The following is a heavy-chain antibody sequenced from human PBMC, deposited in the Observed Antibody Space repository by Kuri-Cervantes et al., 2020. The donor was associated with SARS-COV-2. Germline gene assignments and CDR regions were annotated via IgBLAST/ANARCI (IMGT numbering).Heavy chain of an antibody. J-gene: IGHJ4*02. CDR1: GFTFSSCA. Sequence: GGSLRLSCAASGFTFSSCAMSWVRQAPGKGLEWVSSISSSSSYIYYADSVKGRFTISRDNSKNTLHLQMNSLRSEDTAVYYCARDFRSATGPDYWGQGTRVTVSS. D-gene: IGHD4-17*01. CDR2: ISSSSSYI. V-gene: IGHV3-21*01. CDR3: ARDFRSATGPDY.